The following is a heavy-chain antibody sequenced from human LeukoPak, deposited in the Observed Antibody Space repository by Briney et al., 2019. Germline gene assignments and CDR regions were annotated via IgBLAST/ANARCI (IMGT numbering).Heavy chain of an antibody. CDR2: ISWNSGSI. V-gene: IGHV3-9*01. D-gene: IGHD6-6*01. Sequence: PGGSLRLSCAASGFTFDDYAMHWVRQAPGKGLEWVSGISWNSGSIGYADSVKGRFTISRDSAKNSLYLQMNSLRAEDTAVYYCASQFLSSSSGLDYWGQGTLVTVSS. CDR1: GFTFDDYA. J-gene: IGHJ4*02. CDR3: ASQFLSSSSGLDY.